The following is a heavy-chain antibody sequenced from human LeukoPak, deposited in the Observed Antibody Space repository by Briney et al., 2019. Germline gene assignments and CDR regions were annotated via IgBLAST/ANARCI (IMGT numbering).Heavy chain of an antibody. Sequence: GGSLRLSCAASGFTVSSNYMSWVRQAPGKGLEWASVIYSGGSTYYADSVKGRFTISRDNSKNTLYLQMNSLRAEDTAVYYCARDGYYDFWSGYQSFDYWGQGTLVTVSS. D-gene: IGHD3-3*01. CDR2: IYSGGST. V-gene: IGHV3-53*01. CDR1: GFTVSSNY. CDR3: ARDGYYDFWSGYQSFDY. J-gene: IGHJ4*02.